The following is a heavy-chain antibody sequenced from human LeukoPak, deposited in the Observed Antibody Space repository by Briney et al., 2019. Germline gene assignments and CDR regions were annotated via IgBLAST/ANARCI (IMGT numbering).Heavy chain of an antibody. Sequence: SETLSLTCTVSGGSISSCSYYWSWIRQPAGKGLECIGRIHSSGSTNYNPSLKRRVTIPVNTSKTQFSLKLRSVPAEDTAVYYCAREIGGYTYGYVPREVSYYFDYWGQGTLVTVSS. CDR3: AREIGGYTYGYVPREVSYYFDY. CDR2: IHSSGST. CDR1: GGSISSCSYY. V-gene: IGHV4-61*02. J-gene: IGHJ4*02. D-gene: IGHD5-18*01.